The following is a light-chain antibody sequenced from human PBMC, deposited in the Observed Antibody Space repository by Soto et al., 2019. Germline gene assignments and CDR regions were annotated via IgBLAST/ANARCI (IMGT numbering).Light chain of an antibody. Sequence: QSVLTQPPSVSGAPGQRVTISCTGSSSNIGAGYDVLWYQQLPGTAPKLLIYGNSNRPSGVPDRFSGSKSGTSASLAITGLQAEDEADYYCQSYDSSLSVGVFGTGTKLTVL. CDR1: SSNIGAGYD. J-gene: IGLJ1*01. CDR3: QSYDSSLSVGV. V-gene: IGLV1-40*01. CDR2: GNS.